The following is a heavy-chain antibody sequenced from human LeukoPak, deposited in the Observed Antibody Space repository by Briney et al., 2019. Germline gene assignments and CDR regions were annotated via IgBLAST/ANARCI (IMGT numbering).Heavy chain of an antibody. V-gene: IGHV4-39*01. Sequence: SETLSLTCTVSGGSIIRSDYYWGWLRQPPGKGLEGIGSIYYSGSTYYNPSLKSRVTISVDTSKNQFSLQLNSVTAADTAIYYCAREVSSADYYHYYGMDVWGQGTSVTVSS. D-gene: IGHD2-2*01. CDR1: GGSIIRSDYY. CDR2: IYYSGST. J-gene: IGHJ6*02. CDR3: AREVSSADYYHYYGMDV.